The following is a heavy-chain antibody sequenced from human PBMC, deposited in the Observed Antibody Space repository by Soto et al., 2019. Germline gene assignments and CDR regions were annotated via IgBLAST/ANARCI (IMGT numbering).Heavy chain of an antibody. CDR1: GFTFSTYA. CDR2: INTSGGST. J-gene: IGHJ5*02. V-gene: IGHV3-23*01. Sequence: EVQLLESGGDLVQPGGSLRLSCAASGFTFSTYAMSWVRQAPGKGLEWVSTINTSGGSTYYADSVKGRFNISRDNSQSTLYLQMNSLRPEDTALYYCAKFYGGKSAHTYTIDPWGQGTLVTVSS. D-gene: IGHD2-15*01. CDR3: AKFYGGKSAHTYTIDP.